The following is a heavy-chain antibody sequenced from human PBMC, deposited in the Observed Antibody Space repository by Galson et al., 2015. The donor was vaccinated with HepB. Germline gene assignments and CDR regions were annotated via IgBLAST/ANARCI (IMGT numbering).Heavy chain of an antibody. D-gene: IGHD2-21*01. J-gene: IGHJ4*02. CDR3: ARDRDCYFDY. V-gene: IGHV4-59*01. CDR1: GGSISSYY. Sequence: LSLTCTVSGGSISSYYWSWIRQPPGKGLEWLGSIYYSGSTKYNPSLKSRVTISVDTSKNQFSLKLRSVTAADTAVYYCARDRDCYFDYWGQGTLVTVSS. CDR2: IYYSGST.